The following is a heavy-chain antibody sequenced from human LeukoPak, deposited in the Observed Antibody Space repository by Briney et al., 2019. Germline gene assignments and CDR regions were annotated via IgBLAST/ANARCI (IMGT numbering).Heavy chain of an antibody. CDR3: ARLAYYDNSGSSRPFDI. Sequence: SGPSLVKPTQTLTLTCAFSGFSITTREVGVGWIRQPPGKALEWLALIYWDDDKRYRPSLKSRLTITKDTSKKQVVLTVTNLDPVDTATYYCARLAYYDNSGSSRPFDIWGQGTRVTVSS. CDR2: IYWDDDK. D-gene: IGHD3-22*01. V-gene: IGHV2-5*02. J-gene: IGHJ3*02. CDR1: GFSITTREVG.